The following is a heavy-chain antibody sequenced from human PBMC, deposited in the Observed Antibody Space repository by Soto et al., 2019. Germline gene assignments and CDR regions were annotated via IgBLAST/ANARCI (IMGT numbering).Heavy chain of an antibody. CDR1: GFTFSDSY. Sequence: GGSLRLSCVASGFTFSDSYMSWIRQAPGQGLEWVSFMSGSGNNINYADSVKGRFTISRDNAKNSLYLQMNGLRAEDTAVYYCARDSYGPQIWGQGTMVTV. D-gene: IGHD4-17*01. J-gene: IGHJ3*02. V-gene: IGHV3-11*01. CDR3: ARDSYGPQI. CDR2: MSGSGNNI.